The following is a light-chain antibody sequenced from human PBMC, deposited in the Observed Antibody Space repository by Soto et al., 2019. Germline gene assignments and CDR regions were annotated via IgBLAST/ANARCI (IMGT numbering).Light chain of an antibody. CDR1: QSVSSNY. CDR2: GAS. Sequence: DIVLTQSPGTLSLSAGERSTLSCRASQSVSSNYLAWYQQKPGQAPRLLIYGASSRVTGIPDRFSGSGSGTDFTLTITGLEPEESAVYYCQPSARFTYTFGQGTKLEIK. V-gene: IGKV3-20*01. CDR3: QPSARFTYT. J-gene: IGKJ2*01.